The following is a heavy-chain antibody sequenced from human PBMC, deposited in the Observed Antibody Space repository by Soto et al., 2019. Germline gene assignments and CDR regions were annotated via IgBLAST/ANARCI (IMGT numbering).Heavy chain of an antibody. CDR2: IIPVLGTP. CDR1: GGTLTTYA. J-gene: IGHJ6*02. D-gene: IGHD3-3*01. Sequence: SVEVCCEASGGTLTTYAIGGVRQAPGQGLEWMGGIIPVLGTPDYAQRFQGRVTITADESTSTVYMELTSLRSEDTAVYYCAEIGIFGVVPPRQQGMDVWGQGTTVTVSS. V-gene: IGHV1-69*13. CDR3: AEIGIFGVVPPRQQGMDV.